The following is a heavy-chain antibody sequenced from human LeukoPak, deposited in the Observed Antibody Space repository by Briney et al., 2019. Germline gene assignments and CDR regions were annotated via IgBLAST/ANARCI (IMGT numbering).Heavy chain of an antibody. Sequence: PSETLSLTCAVSGVSISGSYYYWGWIRQPPGKGLEWIGNIYYSGSTYYNASLQSRVTISIDTSKNQFSLRLNSVTAADTAVYYCARQGSAYYFDFWGQGLLVTVSS. CDR1: GVSISGSYYY. V-gene: IGHV4-39*01. CDR2: IYYSGST. CDR3: ARQGSAYYFDF. J-gene: IGHJ4*02.